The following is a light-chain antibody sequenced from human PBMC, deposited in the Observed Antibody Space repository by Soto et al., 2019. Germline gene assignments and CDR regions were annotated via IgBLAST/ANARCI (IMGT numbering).Light chain of an antibody. V-gene: IGLV2-14*01. J-gene: IGLJ1*01. CDR1: SSDVGGYNY. Sequence: QSVLTQPASVSGSPGQSITISCTGTSSDVGGYNYVSWYQQHPGKDPKLMIYDVSNRPSGVSNRFSGSKSGNTASLTISGRQAEDEADYYCSSYTSSSTNYVFGTGTKLTVL. CDR3: SSYTSSSTNYV. CDR2: DVS.